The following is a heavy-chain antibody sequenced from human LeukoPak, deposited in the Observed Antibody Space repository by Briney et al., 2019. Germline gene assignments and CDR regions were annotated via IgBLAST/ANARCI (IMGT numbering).Heavy chain of an antibody. CDR1: GGSISSGSYY. CDR3: ARTYSSSLFDY. J-gene: IGHJ4*02. CDR2: IYTSGST. D-gene: IGHD6-6*01. Sequence: PSQTLSLTCTVPGGSISSGSYYWSWIRQPAGKGLEWIGRIYTSGSTNYNPSLKSRVTISVDTSKNQFSLKLSSVTAADTAVYYCARTYSSSLFDYWGQGTLVTVSS. V-gene: IGHV4-61*02.